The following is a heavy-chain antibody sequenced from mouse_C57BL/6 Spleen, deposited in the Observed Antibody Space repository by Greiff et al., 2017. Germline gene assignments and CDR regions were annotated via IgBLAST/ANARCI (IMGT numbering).Heavy chain of an antibody. D-gene: IGHD2-4*01. J-gene: IGHJ2*01. CDR1: GFNIKDYY. V-gene: IGHV14-2*01. CDR3: ARGGLRSFDY. Sequence: EVQLQQSGAELVKPGASVKLSCTASGFNIKDYYMHWVKQRTEQGLEWIGRIDPEDGETKYAPTFQGKATITADTSSNTAYLQLSSLTSEDTAVYYCARGGLRSFDYWGQGTTLTVSS. CDR2: IDPEDGET.